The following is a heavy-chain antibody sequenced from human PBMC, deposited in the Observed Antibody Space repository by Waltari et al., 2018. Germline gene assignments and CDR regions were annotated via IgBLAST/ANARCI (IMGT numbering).Heavy chain of an antibody. CDR2: IYSGGST. J-gene: IGHJ4*02. Sequence: EVQLLESGGGLVQPGGSLRLSCAASGFTFSSYAMSWVRPAPGKGLEWVSVIYSGGSTYYADSVKGRFTISRDNSKNTLYLQMNSLRAEDTAVYYCAKEGGYYGSGAPDGYWGQGTLVTVSS. CDR3: AKEGGYYGSGAPDGY. D-gene: IGHD3-10*01. V-gene: IGHV3-23*03. CDR1: GFTFSSYA.